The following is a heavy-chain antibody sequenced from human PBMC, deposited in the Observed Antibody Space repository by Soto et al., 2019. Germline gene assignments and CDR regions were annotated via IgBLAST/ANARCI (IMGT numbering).Heavy chain of an antibody. Sequence: ASVKVSCKASRYTFISYDINWVRQAPGQGLEWMGWMNPSSANTGYAQKFQGRISMTRNTSMNTAYMELNSLTSEDTAVYYCTRGQEVWWNAGPLGLHGLDVWGQGTTGTVS. V-gene: IGHV1-8*01. D-gene: IGHD3-16*01. J-gene: IGHJ6*02. CDR1: RYTFISYD. CDR2: MNPSSANT. CDR3: TRGQEVWWNAGPLGLHGLDV.